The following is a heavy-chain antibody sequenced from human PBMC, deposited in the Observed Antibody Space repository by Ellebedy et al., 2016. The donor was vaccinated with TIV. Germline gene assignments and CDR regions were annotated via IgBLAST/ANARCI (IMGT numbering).Heavy chain of an antibody. CDR3: AKDQGSSSWYDS. Sequence: GESLKISCEASGFTFSDYYMSWVRQAPGKGPECVAYISNSGDKIYYADSVKGRFTISRDNGKNSLFLQMNGLRTEDTAFYYCAKDQGSSSWYDSWGQGTLVTVSS. V-gene: IGHV3-11*01. CDR2: ISNSGDKI. J-gene: IGHJ4*02. CDR1: GFTFSDYY. D-gene: IGHD6-13*01.